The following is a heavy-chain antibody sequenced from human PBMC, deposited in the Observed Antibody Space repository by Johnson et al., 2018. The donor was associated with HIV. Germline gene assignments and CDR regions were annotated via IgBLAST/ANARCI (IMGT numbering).Heavy chain of an antibody. Sequence: MLLVESGGGLVQPGGSLRLSCAASGFTFSSYWMSWVRQAPGKGLEWVANIKQDGSEKYYVDSVKGRFTISRDNSKNTLYLQMNSLRAEDTAVYYCAKDLSSSLGPGAFDIWGQGTMVTVSS. J-gene: IGHJ3*02. CDR1: GFTFSSYW. V-gene: IGHV3-7*01. CDR3: AKDLSSSLGPGAFDI. D-gene: IGHD6-13*01. CDR2: IKQDGSEK.